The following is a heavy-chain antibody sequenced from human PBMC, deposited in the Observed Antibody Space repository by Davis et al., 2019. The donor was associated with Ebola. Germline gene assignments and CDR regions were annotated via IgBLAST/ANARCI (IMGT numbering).Heavy chain of an antibody. Sequence: GESLKISCAASGFTFSSYAMSWVRQAPGKGLEWVSAISGSGGSTYYADSVKGRFTISRDNSKNTLYLQMNSLRAEGTAVYYCANQYSSSSGAFDYWGQGTLVTVSS. D-gene: IGHD6-6*01. V-gene: IGHV3-23*01. CDR2: ISGSGGST. J-gene: IGHJ4*02. CDR3: ANQYSSSSGAFDY. CDR1: GFTFSSYA.